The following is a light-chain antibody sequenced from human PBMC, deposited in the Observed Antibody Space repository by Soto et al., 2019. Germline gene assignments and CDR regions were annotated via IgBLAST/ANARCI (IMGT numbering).Light chain of an antibody. J-gene: IGKJ4*01. CDR2: GAS. Sequence: IVMTQSTATLSVSPVGRATLSCRASQSLRSNLAWYKQKPGQAPRLLIYGASTRATDIPARLSGSGSGTEFTLTISSIEPEDFAVYYCQQRSNWLTFGGGTKVDIK. V-gene: IGKV3-15*01. CDR1: QSLRSN. CDR3: QQRSNWLT.